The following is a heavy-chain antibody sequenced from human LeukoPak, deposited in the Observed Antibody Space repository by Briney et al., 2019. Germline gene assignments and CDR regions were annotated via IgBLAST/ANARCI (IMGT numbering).Heavy chain of an antibody. CDR1: GYTFTGYY. D-gene: IGHD6-13*01. CDR2: INPNSGGT. J-gene: IGHJ5*02. V-gene: IGHV1-2*02. CDR3: ARDRGAAAAGPSWFNP. Sequence: GAPVKVSCKASGYTFTGYYMHWVRQAPGQGLEWMGWINPNSGGTNYAQKLQGRVTMTRDTSISTAYMELSRLRSDDTAVYYCARDRGAAAAGPSWFNPWGQGTLVTVSS.